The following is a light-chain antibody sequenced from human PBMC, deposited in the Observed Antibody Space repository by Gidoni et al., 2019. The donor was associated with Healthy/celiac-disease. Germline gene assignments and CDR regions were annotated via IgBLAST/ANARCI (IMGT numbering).Light chain of an antibody. Sequence: DIVMTQTPLSLCVTPGQPASISCKSSQSLLHSDGKTYLYWHLQQPGQPTHLLISEVSNQFSGVPDRFSGSASAKDSTLKISRVDAEYVAVYYCMRSIPLPLTFGQGTRLEIK. CDR1: QSLLHSDGKTY. V-gene: IGKV2D-29*01. CDR3: MRSIPLPLT. J-gene: IGKJ5*01. CDR2: EVS.